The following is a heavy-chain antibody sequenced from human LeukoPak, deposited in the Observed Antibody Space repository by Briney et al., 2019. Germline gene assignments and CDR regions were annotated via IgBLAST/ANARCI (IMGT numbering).Heavy chain of an antibody. J-gene: IGHJ5*02. D-gene: IGHD6-6*01. CDR2: VNHDESKK. Sequence: SGGSLRLSCAASGFAFSDQWMIWVRQAPGKGLEWVANVNHDESKKYYVDAVEGRFTISRDNAKNSLYLQITSLRAEDTAVYYCAISTYSSSPSWGQGTLVTVSS. V-gene: IGHV3-7*01. CDR3: AISTYSSSPS. CDR1: GFAFSDQW.